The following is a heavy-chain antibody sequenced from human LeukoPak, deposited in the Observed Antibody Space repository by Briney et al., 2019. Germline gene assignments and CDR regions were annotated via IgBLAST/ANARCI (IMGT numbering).Heavy chain of an antibody. CDR1: GFTFSSYG. J-gene: IGHJ4*02. CDR3: ARVNSYGSGSSEY. CDR2: IWYDGSNK. Sequence: PGRSLRLSCAASGFTFSSYGMHWVRQAPGKGLEWVAVIWYDGSNKYYADSVKGRFTISRDNSKNTLYLQMNSLRAEDTAVYYCARVNSYGSGSSEYWGQGTLVTVSS. D-gene: IGHD3-10*01. V-gene: IGHV3-33*01.